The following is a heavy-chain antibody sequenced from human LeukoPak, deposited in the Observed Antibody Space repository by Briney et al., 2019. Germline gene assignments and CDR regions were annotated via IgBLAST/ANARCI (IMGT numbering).Heavy chain of an antibody. V-gene: IGHV4-59*12. J-gene: IGHJ5*02. D-gene: IGHD3-10*01. CDR1: GGSISSYY. Sequence: SETLSLTCTVSGGSISSYYWSWIRQPPGKGLEWIGYIYYSGSTNYNPSLKSRVTISVDTSKNQFSLKLSSVTAADTAVYYCARYCVYYYGSGSYYTQGFDPWGQGTLVTVSS. CDR2: IYYSGST. CDR3: ARYCVYYYGSGSYYTQGFDP.